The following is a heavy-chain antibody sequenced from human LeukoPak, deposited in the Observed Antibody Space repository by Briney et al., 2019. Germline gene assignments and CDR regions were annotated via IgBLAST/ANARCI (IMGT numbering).Heavy chain of an antibody. CDR2: INHSGST. J-gene: IGHJ5*02. CDR3: ARHVSGWFDP. D-gene: IGHD3-10*01. CDR1: GGSFSGYY. V-gene: IGHV4-34*01. Sequence: SETLSLTCAVYGGSFSGYYWSWIRQPPGKGLEWIGEINHSGSTNYNPSLKSRVTISVDTSKNQFSLKLSSVTAADTAVYYCARHVSGWFDPWGQGTLVTVSS.